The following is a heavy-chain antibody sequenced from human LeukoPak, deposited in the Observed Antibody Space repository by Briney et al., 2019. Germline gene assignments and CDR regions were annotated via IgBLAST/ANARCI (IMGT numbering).Heavy chain of an antibody. CDR1: GSTFNNYA. CDR3: ATSWGPDTSAFRWGRDGMDV. Sequence: GGSLRLSCAVSGSTFNNYAMSWVRQAPGKGLEWVSAISKSGDHTYYAASAKGRFTIYRDNSKNTQYLQMNSLRAEDTAVYYCATSWGPDTSAFRWGRDGMDVWGQGTTVIVS. V-gene: IGHV3-23*01. J-gene: IGHJ6*02. D-gene: IGHD3-16*01. CDR2: ISKSGDHT.